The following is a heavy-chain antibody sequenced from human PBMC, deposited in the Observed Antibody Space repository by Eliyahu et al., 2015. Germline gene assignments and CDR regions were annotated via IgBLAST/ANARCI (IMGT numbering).Heavy chain of an antibody. CDR2: IYYSGST. Sequence: QLQLQESGPGLVKPSXTLSLPCTVSGXXXSXGSYYWGWIRQPPGKGLEWIGSIYYSGSTYYNPSLKSRVTISVDTSKNQFSLKLSSVTAADTAVYYCARPPPGDYGGNSGDYWGQGTLVTVSS. V-gene: IGHV4-39*01. CDR3: ARPPPGDYGGNSGDY. CDR1: GXXXSXGSYY. J-gene: IGHJ4*02. D-gene: IGHD4-23*01.